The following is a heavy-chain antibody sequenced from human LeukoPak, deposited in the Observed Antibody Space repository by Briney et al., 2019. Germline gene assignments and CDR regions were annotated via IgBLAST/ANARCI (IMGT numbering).Heavy chain of an antibody. J-gene: IGHJ4*02. CDR2: IYYSGST. CDR3: ARDFDSFDY. Sequence: RASETLSLTCTVSGFSISSYYWSWIRQPPGKGLEWIGYIYYSGSTNYNPSLKSRVTISVDTSKNQFSLKLSSVTAADTAVYYCARDFDSFDYWGQGTLVTVSS. D-gene: IGHD3-3*01. V-gene: IGHV4-59*01. CDR1: GFSISSYY.